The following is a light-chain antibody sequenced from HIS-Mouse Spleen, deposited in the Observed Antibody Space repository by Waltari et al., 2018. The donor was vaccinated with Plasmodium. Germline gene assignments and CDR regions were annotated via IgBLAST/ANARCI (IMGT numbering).Light chain of an antibody. Sequence: IVLTQSPATLSLSPGERATLSCRASQSVSRYLAWYQQKPGQAPRLLIYDASNRGTGIPARFSGIGSGTDFNLTISSLEPEDSAVYDCQQRSNWPPTFGQGPKVEIK. CDR2: DAS. CDR1: QSVSRY. V-gene: IGKV3-11*01. J-gene: IGKJ1*01. CDR3: QQRSNWPPT.